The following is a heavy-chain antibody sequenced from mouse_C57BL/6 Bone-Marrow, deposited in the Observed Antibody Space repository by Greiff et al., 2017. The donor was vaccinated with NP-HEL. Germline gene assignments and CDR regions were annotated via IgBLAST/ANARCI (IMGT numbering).Heavy chain of an antibody. Sequence: VQLQQSGAELMKPGASVKLSCKATGYTFTGYWIEWVKQRPGHGLEWIGEILPGSGSTHYNEKFKGKATFPADTSSNTAYMQLSSLTTEDSAIYSCARPPYYYGSSLDYWGQGTTLTVSS. CDR1: GYTFTGYW. CDR2: ILPGSGST. CDR3: ARPPYYYGSSLDY. D-gene: IGHD1-1*01. V-gene: IGHV1-9*01. J-gene: IGHJ2*01.